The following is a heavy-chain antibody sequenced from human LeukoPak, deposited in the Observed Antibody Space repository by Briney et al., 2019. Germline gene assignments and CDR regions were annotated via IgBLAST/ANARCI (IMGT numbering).Heavy chain of an antibody. CDR3: ARRSRYSDYVDF. CDR1: GGSISSNY. CDR2: IYYSGST. V-gene: IGHV4-59*08. Sequence: SETLSLTCTVSGGSISSNYWSWIRQPPGKGLEWIGYIYYSGSTNCNPSLKSRVSISVDTSKKQFSLKLSSVTAADTAVYYCARRSRYSDYVDFWSQGTLVTVSS. D-gene: IGHD5-18*01. J-gene: IGHJ4*02.